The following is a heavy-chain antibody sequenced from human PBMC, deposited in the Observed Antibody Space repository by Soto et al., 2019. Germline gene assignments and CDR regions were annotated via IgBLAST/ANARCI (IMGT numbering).Heavy chain of an antibody. CDR3: ARGWGIAAAGTLGY. V-gene: IGHV4-34*01. D-gene: IGHD6-13*01. J-gene: IGHJ4*02. Sequence: SETLSLTCAVYGGSFSGYYWSWIRQPPGKGLEWIGEINHSGSTNYNPSLKSRVTISVDTSKNQFSLKLSSVTAADTAVYYCARGWGIAAAGTLGYWGQGTLVTVSS. CDR1: GGSFSGYY. CDR2: INHSGST.